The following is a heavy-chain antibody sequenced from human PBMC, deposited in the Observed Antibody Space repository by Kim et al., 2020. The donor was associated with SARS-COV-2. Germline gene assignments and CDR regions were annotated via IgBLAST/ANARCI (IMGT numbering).Heavy chain of an antibody. CDR2: INTNGGST. J-gene: IGHJ1*01. V-gene: IGHV3-64*01. D-gene: IGHD2-15*01. CDR1: GFTFSNYV. Sequence: GGSLRLSCAASGFTFSNYVMHWVRQAPGKGLEYVSGINTNGGSTYYANSVKGRFTVSRDNSKNTLYLQMGSLRAEDMAVYYCARDNCSGAGCYRFFQHWGQGTLVTVSS. CDR3: ARDNCSGAGCYRFFQH.